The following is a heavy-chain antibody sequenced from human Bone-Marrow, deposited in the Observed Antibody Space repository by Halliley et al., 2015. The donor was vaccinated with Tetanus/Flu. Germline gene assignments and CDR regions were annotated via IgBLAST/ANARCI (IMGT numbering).Heavy chain of an antibody. CDR2: IYYSGST. V-gene: IGHV4-31*03. CDR3: ARGPYYYRSGSYFDY. J-gene: IGHJ4*02. CDR1: GVSISSGGYY. Sequence: TLSLTCTVSGVSISSGGYYWNWIRRRPGKGLEWIGHIYYSGSTYYNPSLKSRVTISVDTSKNQFSLKLSSVTAADTAVYYCARGPYYYRSGSYFDYWGQGTLVTVSS. D-gene: IGHD3-10*01.